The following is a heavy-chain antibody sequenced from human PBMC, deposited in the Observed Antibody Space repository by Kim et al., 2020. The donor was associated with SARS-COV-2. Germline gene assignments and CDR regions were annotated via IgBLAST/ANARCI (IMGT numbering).Heavy chain of an antibody. V-gene: IGHV3-11*05. Sequence: GGSLRLSCAASGFTFSDYSMSWIRQAPGKGLEWVSYTSIGGTYTNYADSVKGRFTISRDNAKNSLYLQMNSLRAEDTAVYYCARGLYKGDYLFDYLGQGTLDSVPS. CDR3: ARGLYKGDYLFDY. CDR2: TSIGGTYT. J-gene: IGHJ4*02. D-gene: IGHD4-17*01. CDR1: GFTFSDYS.